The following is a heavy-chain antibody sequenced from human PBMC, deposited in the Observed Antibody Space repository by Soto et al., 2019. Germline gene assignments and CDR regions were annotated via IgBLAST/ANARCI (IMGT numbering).Heavy chain of an antibody. D-gene: IGHD5-18*01. V-gene: IGHV4-30-2*01. J-gene: IGHJ5*02. CDR3: ARDAPTRGYSYGYYWFDP. CDR2: IYHSGST. Sequence: QLQLQESGSGLVKPSQTLSLTCAVSGGSISSGGYSWSWVRQPPGKGLEWIGYIYHSGSTYYNPSIKSRVTIAVDRSKNQFSRKLSSVTAADTAVYYCARDAPTRGYSYGYYWFDPWGQGTLVTVSS. CDR1: GGSISSGGYS.